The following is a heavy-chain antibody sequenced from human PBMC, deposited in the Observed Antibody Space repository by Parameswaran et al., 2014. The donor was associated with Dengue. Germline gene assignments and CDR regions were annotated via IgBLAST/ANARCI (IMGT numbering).Heavy chain of an antibody. V-gene: IGHV3-23*01. D-gene: IGHD3-22*01. Sequence: LKISCAASGFTFSSYAMSWVRQAPGKGLEWVSAISGSGGSTYYADSVKGRFTISRDNSKNTLYLQMNSLRAEDTAVYYCAKATYYYDSSGYQKWAAEYFQHWGQGTLVTVSS. CDR2: ISGSGGST. CDR3: AKATYYYDSSGYQKWAAEYFQH. CDR1: GFTFSSYA. J-gene: IGHJ1*01.